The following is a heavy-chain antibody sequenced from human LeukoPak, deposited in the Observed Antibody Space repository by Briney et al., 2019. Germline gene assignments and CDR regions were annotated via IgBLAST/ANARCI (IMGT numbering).Heavy chain of an antibody. V-gene: IGHV3-23*01. CDR2: ISGSGGST. Sequence: GGSLRLSCAASGFTFSSYSMNWVRQAPGKGLEWVSAISGSGGSTYYADSVKGRFTISRDNSKNTLYLQMNSLRAEDTAVYYCAKSRGTYGYYDYWGQGTLVTVSS. J-gene: IGHJ4*02. CDR1: GFTFSSYS. D-gene: IGHD3-16*01. CDR3: AKSRGTYGYYDY.